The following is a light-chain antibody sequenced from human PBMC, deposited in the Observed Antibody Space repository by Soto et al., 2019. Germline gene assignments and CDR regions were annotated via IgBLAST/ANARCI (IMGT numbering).Light chain of an antibody. CDR1: QSVTSY. Sequence: EIVLTQSPATLSLSPGERAILSCRASQSVTSYLAWYQQKPGQAPRLLIYDTSKRATGIPARFSGSGSGTDFTLTINRLEPEDFAVYYCQQRRDWLFTFGPGTKVDIK. CDR3: QQRRDWLFT. V-gene: IGKV3-11*01. CDR2: DTS. J-gene: IGKJ3*01.